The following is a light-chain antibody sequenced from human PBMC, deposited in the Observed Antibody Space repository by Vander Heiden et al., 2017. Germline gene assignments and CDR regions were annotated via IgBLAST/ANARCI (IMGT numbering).Light chain of an antibody. Sequence: DIRLTQSPSFLSASVGDRVTITCRASQDVSRYLAWYQQKPGKAPKLLINSASTVRSGVPSRLSSSGAGTEFTLTISSLQPEDDATDYCQQSNSFRIYSFGAGTRVDFK. CDR2: SAS. V-gene: IGKV1-9*01. CDR1: QDVSRY. J-gene: IGKJ4*01. CDR3: QQSNSFRIYS.